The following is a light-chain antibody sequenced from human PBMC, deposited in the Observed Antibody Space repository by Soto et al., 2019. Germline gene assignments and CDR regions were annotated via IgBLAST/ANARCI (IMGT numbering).Light chain of an antibody. CDR1: NNDIGIHNF. V-gene: IGLV2-14*03. Sequence: QSALTQPASVSGSPGQSITISCTGTNNDIGIHNFVSWYQQHPGKAPKLMIYDVTNRPSGVSYRFSGSKSDNTASLTISGLQAEDEAIYYCSSYSSSGTDVVFGGGTKVTVL. CDR3: SSYSSSGTDVV. J-gene: IGLJ2*01. CDR2: DVT.